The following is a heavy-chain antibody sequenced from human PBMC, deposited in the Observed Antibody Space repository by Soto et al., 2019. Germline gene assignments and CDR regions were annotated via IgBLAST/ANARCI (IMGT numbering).Heavy chain of an antibody. D-gene: IGHD2-8*01. CDR2: ISYDGTNK. J-gene: IGHJ4*02. CDR3: ARELDGLYYFDY. V-gene: IGHV3-30-3*01. Sequence: QVQLVESGGGVAQPGRSLRLSCAASRFTFSSYAMHWVRQAPGKGLEWVALISYDGTNKDYADSVKGRFTISRDNSKNTLYLQMNSLRAEDTAVYYCARELDGLYYFDYWGQGTLVTVSS. CDR1: RFTFSSYA.